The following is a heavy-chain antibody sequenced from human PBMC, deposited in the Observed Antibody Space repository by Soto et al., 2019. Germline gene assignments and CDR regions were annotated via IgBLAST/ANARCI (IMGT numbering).Heavy chain of an antibody. V-gene: IGHV3-33*01. CDR2: IWYDGSNK. CDR1: GFTFSSYG. D-gene: IGHD3-9*01. J-gene: IGHJ3*02. CDR3: AREVDWLTLETNPTAEGDAFDI. Sequence: GGSLRLSCAASGFTFSSYGMHWVRQAPGKGLEWVAVIWYDGSNKYYADSVKGRFTISRDNSKNTLYLQMNSLRAEDTAVYYCAREVDWLTLETNPTAEGDAFDIWGQGTMVTVSS.